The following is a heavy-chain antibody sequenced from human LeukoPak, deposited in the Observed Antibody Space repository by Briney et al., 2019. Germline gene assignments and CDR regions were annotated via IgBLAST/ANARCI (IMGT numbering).Heavy chain of an antibody. V-gene: IGHV3-11*04. J-gene: IGHJ4*02. D-gene: IGHD3-10*01. CDR3: AREDYYYASGF. CDR2: ISGSGSTI. CDR1: GFTFSDYY. Sequence: GGSLILSCAASGFTFSDYYMSWIRQAPGKGLEWVSYISGSGSTIYYSDSVKGRFTLSRDNAKNSLYLQMNRLRVEDTAVYFCAREDYYYASGFWGQGTLVTVSS.